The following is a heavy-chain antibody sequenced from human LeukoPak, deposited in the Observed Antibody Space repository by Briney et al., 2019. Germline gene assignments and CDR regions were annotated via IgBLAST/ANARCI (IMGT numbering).Heavy chain of an antibody. Sequence: ASVKVSCKVSGYTLTELSMHWVRQAPGKGLEWMGGFDPEDGETIYAQKFQGRVTMTEDTSTDTAYMELSSLRSEDTAVYYCATEYLLEWLSPFNYWGQGTLVTVSS. CDR2: FDPEDGET. CDR1: GYTLTELS. J-gene: IGHJ4*02. D-gene: IGHD3-3*01. CDR3: ATEYLLEWLSPFNY. V-gene: IGHV1-24*01.